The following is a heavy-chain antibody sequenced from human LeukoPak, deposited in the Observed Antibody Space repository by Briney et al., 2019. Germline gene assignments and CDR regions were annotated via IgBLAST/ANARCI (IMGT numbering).Heavy chain of an antibody. Sequence: GGSLRLSCSTSGFAFSNHFMHWVRQAPGKGQEYVSSIGPNGASTLYADSVKGRFTISRDNSQNALYLQLTSLRLEDTALYYCVKDLTGTWSFDYWGQGTLVTVSS. D-gene: IGHD3-9*01. CDR1: GFAFSNHF. CDR3: VKDLTGTWSFDY. V-gene: IGHV3-64D*06. J-gene: IGHJ4*02. CDR2: IGPNGAST.